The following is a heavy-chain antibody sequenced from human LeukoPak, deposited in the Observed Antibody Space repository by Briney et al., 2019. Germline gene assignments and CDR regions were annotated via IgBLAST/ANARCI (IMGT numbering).Heavy chain of an antibody. CDR1: GFTFDDYA. Sequence: PGRSLRLSCAASGFTFDDYAMHWVRQAPGKGLEWVSGISWNSGSIGYADSVKGRLTISRDNAKNSLYLQMNSLRAEDTALYYCAKDSQLGYFDYWGQGTLVTVSS. J-gene: IGHJ4*02. CDR3: AKDSQLGYFDY. CDR2: ISWNSGSI. D-gene: IGHD6-13*01. V-gene: IGHV3-9*01.